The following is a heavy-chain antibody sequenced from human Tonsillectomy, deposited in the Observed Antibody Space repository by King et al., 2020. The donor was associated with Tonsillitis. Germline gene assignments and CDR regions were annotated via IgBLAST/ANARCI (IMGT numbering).Heavy chain of an antibody. V-gene: IGHV3-23*04. D-gene: IGHD1-26*01. CDR1: GFAFSSYA. J-gene: IGHJ6*02. Sequence: VQLVESGGAWVQPGGSLRLSCAASGFAFSSYAMSWVRQAPGKGPEGVAAITYSGSKKYYADSVEGRPTISRDNSKNTLYLQMNSLRAEDTAIYYCARGSWGVGPYYGMDVWGRGTTVTVSS. CDR3: ARGSWGVGPYYGMDV. CDR2: ITYSGSKK.